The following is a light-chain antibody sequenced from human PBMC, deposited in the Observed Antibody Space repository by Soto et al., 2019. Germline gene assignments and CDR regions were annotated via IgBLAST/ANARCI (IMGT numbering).Light chain of an antibody. J-gene: IGKJ5*01. CDR3: QQRSSWPPL. V-gene: IGKV3-11*01. Sequence: EIVLTQSPATLSLSPGQRATLSCRASQSVSIFLAWFQQQPGQAPRLLIYDASNRATGVPARFSGSGSGTDFTLTISRLEPEDFALYYCQQRSSWPPLFGQGTRLEI. CDR2: DAS. CDR1: QSVSIF.